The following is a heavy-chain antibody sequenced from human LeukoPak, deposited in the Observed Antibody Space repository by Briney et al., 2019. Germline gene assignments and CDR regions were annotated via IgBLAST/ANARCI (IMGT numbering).Heavy chain of an antibody. D-gene: IGHD2-15*01. Sequence: PGGSLRLSCAASGFTVSSNYMSWVRQAPGKGLEWVSVIYSGGSTYYADSVKGRFTIPRDNSKNTLYLQMNSLRAEDTAVYYCARDQLRKIYYEGSVVVADVYWGQGTLVTVSS. J-gene: IGHJ4*02. CDR3: ARDQLRKIYYEGSVVVADVY. CDR1: GFTVSSNY. CDR2: IYSGGST. V-gene: IGHV3-53*01.